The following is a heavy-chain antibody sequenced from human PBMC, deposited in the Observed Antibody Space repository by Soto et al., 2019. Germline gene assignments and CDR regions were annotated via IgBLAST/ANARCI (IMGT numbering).Heavy chain of an antibody. V-gene: IGHV1-2*04. CDR3: ARLNYYYDSSGPRAFDI. CDR1: GYSFTGYY. CDR2: INPNSGGT. J-gene: IGHJ3*02. D-gene: IGHD3-22*01. Sequence: ASVKVSCKASGYSFTGYYMHWVRQAPGQGLEWMGWINPNSGGTNYAQKFQGWVTMTRDTSISTAYMELSRLRSDDTAVYYCARLNYYYDSSGPRAFDIWGQGTMVTVSS.